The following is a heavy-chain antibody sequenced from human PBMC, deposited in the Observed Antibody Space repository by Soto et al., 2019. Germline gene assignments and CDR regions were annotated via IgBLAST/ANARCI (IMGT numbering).Heavy chain of an antibody. CDR2: IRQDGSET. V-gene: IGHV3-7*03. CDR3: AAWARSSWFDY. CDR1: GFTFSTYG. J-gene: IGHJ4*02. Sequence: EVQLVESGGGLVQPGESLRLSCAGSGFTFSTYGMSWVRQAPGKGLEWVANIRQDGSETDCVDSVKGRFTISRDNAKNSLYLQMHSLRAEDTAVYYCAAWARSSWFDYWGQGTLVTVSS. D-gene: IGHD6-13*01.